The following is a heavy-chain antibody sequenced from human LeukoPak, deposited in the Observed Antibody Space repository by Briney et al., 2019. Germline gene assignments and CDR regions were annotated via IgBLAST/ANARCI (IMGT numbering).Heavy chain of an antibody. Sequence: GASVKVSCKASGYTFTSYDINWVRQATGQGLEWMGWMNPNSGNTGYAQKFQGRVTMTRNTPISTAYMELSSLRSEDTAVYYCARGHDYVWGSYRSGGYWGQGTLVTVSS. J-gene: IGHJ4*02. CDR3: ARGHDYVWGSYRSGGY. CDR1: GYTFTSYD. D-gene: IGHD3-16*02. CDR2: MNPNSGNT. V-gene: IGHV1-8*01.